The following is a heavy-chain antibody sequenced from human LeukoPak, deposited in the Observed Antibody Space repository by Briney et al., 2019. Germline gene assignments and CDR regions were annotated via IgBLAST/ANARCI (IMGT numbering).Heavy chain of an antibody. J-gene: IGHJ5*02. Sequence: GASVTVSCKASGGTFSSYPINWVRQAPGQGLEWMGGIIPIFGTANYAQKFQGRVTITADESTSTAYMELSSLRSEDTAVYYCARGRPGRYCSSTSCYAASPFDPWGQGTLVIVSS. CDR1: GGTFSSYP. CDR2: IIPIFGTA. CDR3: ARGRPGRYCSSTSCYAASPFDP. D-gene: IGHD2-2*01. V-gene: IGHV1-69*13.